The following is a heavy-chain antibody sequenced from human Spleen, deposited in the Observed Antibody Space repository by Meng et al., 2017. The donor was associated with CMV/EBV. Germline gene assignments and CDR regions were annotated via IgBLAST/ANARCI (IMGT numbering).Heavy chain of an antibody. Sequence: GESLKISCAASGFTFSDYYMSWIRQAPGKGLEWVSYISSSGDSISYADSVKGRFTISRDNAKNSLFLQMNSLRAEDTAIYYCASPNNPFEDYWGQGTLVTVSS. CDR2: ISSSGDSI. CDR3: ASPNNPFEDY. D-gene: IGHD1-14*01. J-gene: IGHJ4*02. CDR1: GFTFSDYY. V-gene: IGHV3-11*01.